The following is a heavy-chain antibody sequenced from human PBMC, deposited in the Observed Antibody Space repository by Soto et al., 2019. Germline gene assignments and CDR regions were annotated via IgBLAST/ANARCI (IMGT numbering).Heavy chain of an antibody. CDR3: ARARATIAAAAIFDC. CDR1: GGSISSSTYY. V-gene: IGHV4-39*07. D-gene: IGHD6-13*01. CDR2: FYSGGNT. J-gene: IGHJ4*02. Sequence: SETLSLTCTVSGGSISSSTYYWGWMRQPPGKGLEWIANFYSGGNTYYNPSLKSRVTISVDTSKNQFSLKLTSVTAADTAVYYCARARATIAAAAIFDCWGQGTLVTVS.